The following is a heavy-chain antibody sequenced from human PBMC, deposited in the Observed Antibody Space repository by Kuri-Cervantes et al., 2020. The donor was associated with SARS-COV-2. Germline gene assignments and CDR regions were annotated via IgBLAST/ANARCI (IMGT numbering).Heavy chain of an antibody. J-gene: IGHJ6*02. Sequence: LSLTCAASGFTFSSYAMSWVRQAPGKGLEWVSAISGRGGSTYYADSVKGRFTISRDNSKNTLYLQMNSLRAEDTAVYYCAKDSGYQLHYVYYYYGMDVWGQGTTVTVSS. D-gene: IGHD2-2*01. CDR3: AKDSGYQLHYVYYYYGMDV. V-gene: IGHV3-23*01. CDR2: ISGRGGST. CDR1: GFTFSSYA.